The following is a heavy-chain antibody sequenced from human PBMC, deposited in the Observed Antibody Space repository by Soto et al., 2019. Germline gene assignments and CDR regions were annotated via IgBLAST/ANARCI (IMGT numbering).Heavy chain of an antibody. CDR1: GFTFSSYG. Sequence: GGSLRLSCAASGFTFSSYGMHWVRQAPGKGLEWVAVISYDGSNKYYADSVKGRFTISRDNSKNTLYLQMNSLRAEDTAVYYCAKGLEMTTMSPLLFDYWGQGT. D-gene: IGHD4-4*01. CDR3: AKGLEMTTMSPLLFDY. V-gene: IGHV3-30*18. J-gene: IGHJ4*02. CDR2: ISYDGSNK.